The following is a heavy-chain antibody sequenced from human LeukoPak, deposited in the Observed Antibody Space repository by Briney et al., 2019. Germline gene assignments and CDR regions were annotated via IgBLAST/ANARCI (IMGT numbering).Heavy chain of an antibody. CDR2: ISANNANR. J-gene: IGHJ4*02. CDR1: GYTFTSYG. V-gene: IGHV1-18*04. CDR3: ARIMGSSSGWHQVFDY. D-gene: IGHD6-19*01. Sequence: ASVKVSCKASGYTFTSYGISWVRQAPGQGLEWMGWISANNANRNYAQNLQGRVTMTTDTSTSTAYMELRSLRSDDTAVYYCARIMGSSSGWHQVFDYWGQGTLVTVSS.